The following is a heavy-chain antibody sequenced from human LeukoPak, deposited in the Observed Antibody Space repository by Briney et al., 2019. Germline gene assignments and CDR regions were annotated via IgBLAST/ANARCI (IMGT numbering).Heavy chain of an antibody. CDR1: GFTFSSYS. Sequence: GGSLRLSCAASGFTFSSYSMNWVRQAPRKGLDWVSYISSSSSTIYYADSVKGRFTISRDNAKNSLYLQMNSLRAEDTAVYYCAKSLVVPAAKRGFDPWGQGTLVTVSS. V-gene: IGHV3-48*01. CDR2: ISSSSSTI. CDR3: AKSLVVPAAKRGFDP. J-gene: IGHJ5*02. D-gene: IGHD2-2*01.